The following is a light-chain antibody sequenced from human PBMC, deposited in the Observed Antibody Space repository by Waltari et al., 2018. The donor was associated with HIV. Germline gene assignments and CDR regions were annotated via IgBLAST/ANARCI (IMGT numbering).Light chain of an antibody. CDR3: AARDDSLNAWV. CDR2: SNN. J-gene: IGLJ3*02. CDR1: NSNVGSKP. V-gene: IGLV1-44*01. Sequence: QSVLTQPPSASGTPGRRVTISCSGNNSNVGSKPVNWYRQVPGTAPKLLMFSNNQRPSGVPARFSGSKSGTSASLAIRVLKSEDEADYYCAARDDSLNAWVFGGGTKVTVL.